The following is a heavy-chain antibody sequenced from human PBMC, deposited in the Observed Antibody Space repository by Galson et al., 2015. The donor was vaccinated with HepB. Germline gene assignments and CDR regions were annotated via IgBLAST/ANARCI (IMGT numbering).Heavy chain of an antibody. CDR3: AREGYGGIDAFDI. V-gene: IGHV1-18*04. Sequence: SVKVSCKASGYTFRNFVINWVRQAPEQGLEWMGRISVYNGDTSFAQNLQVRVTLTTDTSSNTAYMEPRSLRPDDTALYYCAREGYGGIDAFDIWGQGTMVIVSS. CDR2: ISVYNGDT. J-gene: IGHJ3*02. D-gene: IGHD4-23*01. CDR1: GYTFRNFV.